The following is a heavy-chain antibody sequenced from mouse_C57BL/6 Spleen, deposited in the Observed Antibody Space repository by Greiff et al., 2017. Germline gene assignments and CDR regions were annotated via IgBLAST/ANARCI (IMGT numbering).Heavy chain of an antibody. D-gene: IGHD2-3*01. V-gene: IGHV5-17*01. CDR2: ISSGSSTI. J-gene: IGHJ3*01. CDR3: ARNGYSPWFAY. CDR1: GFTFSDYG. Sequence: EVQVVESGGGLVKPGGSLKLSCAASGFTFSDYGMHWVRQAPEKGLEWVAYISSGSSTIYYADTVKGRFTISRDNAKNTLFLQMTSLRSEDTAMYYCARNGYSPWFAYWGQGTLVTVSA.